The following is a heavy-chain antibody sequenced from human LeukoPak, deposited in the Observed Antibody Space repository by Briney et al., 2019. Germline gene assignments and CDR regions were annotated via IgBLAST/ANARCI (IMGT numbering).Heavy chain of an antibody. D-gene: IGHD5-18*01. CDR1: GFTFSSYG. Sequence: GGSLRLSCAASGFTFSSYGMHWVRQAPGKGLECVAFIRYDGSNKYYADSVKGRFTISRDNSKNTLYLQMNSLRAEDTAVYYCAKGGRYSYGIDYWGQGTLVTVSS. CDR3: AKGGRYSYGIDY. J-gene: IGHJ4*02. CDR2: IRYDGSNK. V-gene: IGHV3-30*02.